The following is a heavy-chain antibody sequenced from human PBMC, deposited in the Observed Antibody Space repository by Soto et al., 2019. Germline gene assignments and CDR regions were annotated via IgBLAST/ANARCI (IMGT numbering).Heavy chain of an antibody. CDR3: AKDLEWLLPHTSFDY. Sequence: GGSLRLSCAASGFTFSNAWMSWVRQAPGKGLERVSAISGSGGSTYYADSVKGRFTISRDNSKNTLYLQMNSLRAEDTAVYYCAKDLEWLLPHTSFDYWGQGTLVTVSS. J-gene: IGHJ4*02. CDR2: ISGSGGST. D-gene: IGHD3-3*01. V-gene: IGHV3-23*01. CDR1: GFTFSNAW.